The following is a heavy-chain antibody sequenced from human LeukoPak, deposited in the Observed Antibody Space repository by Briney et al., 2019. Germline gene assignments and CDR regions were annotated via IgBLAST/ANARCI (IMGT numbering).Heavy chain of an antibody. D-gene: IGHD1-1*01. V-gene: IGHV4-34*01. CDR1: GGSFSGYY. Sequence: SETLSLTCAVYGGSFSGYYWSWIRQPPGKGLEWIGEINHSGSTNYNPSLKCRVTISVDTSKNQFSLKLSSVTAADTAVYYCARGTPLYNWNDIGAFDYWGQGTLVTVSS. CDR3: ARGTPLYNWNDIGAFDY. J-gene: IGHJ4*02. CDR2: INHSGST.